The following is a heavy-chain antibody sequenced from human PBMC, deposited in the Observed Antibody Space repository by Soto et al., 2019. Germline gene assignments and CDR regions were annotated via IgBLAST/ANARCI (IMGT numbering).Heavy chain of an antibody. CDR3: ARGSYGDY. D-gene: IGHD3-10*01. CDR2: ISAHNGNT. V-gene: IGHV1-18*01. Sequence: QVHLVQSGAEVKKPGASVKVSCKGSGYAFTTYGITWVRQAPGQGLEWMGWISAHNGNTNYAQKLQGRVTVTTDTATRTAYLELRSLRSADTAVYYWARGSYGDYWGQGALFTVAS. CDR1: GYAFTTYG. J-gene: IGHJ4*02.